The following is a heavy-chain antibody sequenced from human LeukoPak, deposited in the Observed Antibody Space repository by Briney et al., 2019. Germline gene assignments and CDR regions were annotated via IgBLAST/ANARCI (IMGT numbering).Heavy chain of an antibody. CDR2: IFFSGTT. D-gene: IGHD6-19*01. CDR1: SVSLTNYY. J-gene: IGHJ4*02. Sequence: SETLSLTCTVSSVSLTNYYWSWIRLPPGKGLEWIGYIFFSGTTNYNPSLKSRVTISVDTSKNQFSLKMTSVTAADTAVYFCARVGSGGAWFDFWGQGTLVTVSS. V-gene: IGHV4-59*01. CDR3: ARVGSGGAWFDF.